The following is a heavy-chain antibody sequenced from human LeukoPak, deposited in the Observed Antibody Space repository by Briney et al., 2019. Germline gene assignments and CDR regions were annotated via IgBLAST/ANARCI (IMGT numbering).Heavy chain of an antibody. CDR2: INQDGGEI. J-gene: IGHJ6*04. V-gene: IGHV3-7*03. Sequence: GGSLRLSCAASGFTFSSYWMSWVRLAPGKGLECVSNINQDGGEIYYVDSVKGRFTISRDNAKNSLYLQMNTLRAEDTAVYYCARVPITYYYGSGSYFCGMDVWGKGTTVSVSS. D-gene: IGHD3-10*01. CDR1: GFTFSSYW. CDR3: ARVPITYYYGSGSYFCGMDV.